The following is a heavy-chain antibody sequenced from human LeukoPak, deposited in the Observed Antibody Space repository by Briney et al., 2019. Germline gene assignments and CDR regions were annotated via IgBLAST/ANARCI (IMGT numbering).Heavy chain of an antibody. D-gene: IGHD5-24*01. J-gene: IGHJ4*02. Sequence: ASVKVSCKASGYTFTSYAMHWVRQAPGQRLEWMGWINAGNGNTKYSQKFQGRVTITRDTSASTTYLELSSLRSEDTAVYFCARDQAHGATHFDLWGQGTLVTVSS. CDR2: INAGNGNT. CDR3: ARDQAHGATHFDL. CDR1: GYTFTSYA. V-gene: IGHV1-3*01.